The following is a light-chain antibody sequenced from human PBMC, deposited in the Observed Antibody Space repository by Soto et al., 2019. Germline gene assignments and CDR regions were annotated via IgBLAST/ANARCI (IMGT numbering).Light chain of an antibody. CDR2: GAS. Sequence: NVLTQSPATLCLSPGERATLSCRASESVSSRYLAWYQQKPGQAPRLLIYGASSRATGIPDRFSGSGSGTDFTLTISRLEPEDFAVYYCQQYGSSRTFGQGTKVDIK. CDR3: QQYGSSRT. J-gene: IGKJ1*01. V-gene: IGKV3-20*01. CDR1: ESVSSRY.